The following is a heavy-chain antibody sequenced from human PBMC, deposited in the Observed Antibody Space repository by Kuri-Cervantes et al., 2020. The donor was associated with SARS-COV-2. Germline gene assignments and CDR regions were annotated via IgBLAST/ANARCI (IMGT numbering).Heavy chain of an antibody. V-gene: IGHV3-21*01. Sequence: GGSLRLSCAASGFTLRSYSMNWVRQAPGKGLEWVSSISSSSSYIYYADSVKGRFTISRDNAKNSLYLQMNSLGAEDTAVYYCARGVGYGDYTFDYWGQGTLVTSPQ. J-gene: IGHJ4*02. CDR2: ISSSSSYI. D-gene: IGHD4-17*01. CDR1: GFTLRSYS. CDR3: ARGVGYGDYTFDY.